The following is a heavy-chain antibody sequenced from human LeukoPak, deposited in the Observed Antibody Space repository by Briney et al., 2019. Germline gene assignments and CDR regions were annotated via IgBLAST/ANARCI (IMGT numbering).Heavy chain of an antibody. Sequence: GGSLRPSCAASGFTFSSYTMNWVRQAPGKGLEWVSSITSSSSYIYYADSVKGRFTISRDNARNSLYLQMNSLRAEDTAVYYCARDDGSYGYVVREGYFDYWGQGTLVTVSS. V-gene: IGHV3-21*01. J-gene: IGHJ4*02. CDR2: ITSSSSYI. D-gene: IGHD5-18*01. CDR1: GFTFSSYT. CDR3: ARDDGSYGYVVREGYFDY.